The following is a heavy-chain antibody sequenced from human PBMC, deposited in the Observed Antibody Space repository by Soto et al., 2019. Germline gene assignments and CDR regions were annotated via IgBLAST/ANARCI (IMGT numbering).Heavy chain of an antibody. J-gene: IGHJ4*02. CDR2: VYYSWST. CDR3: ARIAVSGPTSSFDY. Sequence: SQTLSLTCPISGGSISNSSYYWGWIRQPPGKGLEWIGSVYYSWSTYYTPPLKSRATISVDTSKTQFSLKLRSVTAADTAVYYCARIAVSGPTSSFDYWGQGTLVTVSS. V-gene: IGHV4-39*01. CDR1: GGSISNSSYY. D-gene: IGHD6-19*01.